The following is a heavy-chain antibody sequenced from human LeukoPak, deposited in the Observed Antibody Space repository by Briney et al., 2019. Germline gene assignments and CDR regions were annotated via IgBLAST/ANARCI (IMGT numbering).Heavy chain of an antibody. CDR3: ARGYRITMIVVVISDAFDI. J-gene: IGHJ3*02. V-gene: IGHV1-46*01. Sequence: ASVKVSCKASGYTFTSYYMHWVRQAPGQGLEWMGIINPSSGSTSYAQKFQGRVTMTRDTSTSTVYMELSSLRSEDTAVYYCARGYRITMIVVVISDAFDIWGQGTMVTVSS. D-gene: IGHD3-22*01. CDR2: INPSSGST. CDR1: GYTFTSYY.